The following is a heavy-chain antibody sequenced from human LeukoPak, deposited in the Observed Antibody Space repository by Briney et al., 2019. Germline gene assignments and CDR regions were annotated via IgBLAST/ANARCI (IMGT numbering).Heavy chain of an antibody. D-gene: IGHD3-10*01. J-gene: IGHJ4*01. CDR1: GLTFGNYG. Sequence: GGSLRLSCVASGLTFGNYGMNWVRQAPGKGLEWVSSIGGGGYTTYYVDSVRGRFTISRDNSKDSMYLKMSSLRAEDTDIYYCAEVESSYCRIWGQGTLVTVSS. V-gene: IGHV3-23*01. CDR2: IGGGGYTT. CDR3: AEVESSYCRI.